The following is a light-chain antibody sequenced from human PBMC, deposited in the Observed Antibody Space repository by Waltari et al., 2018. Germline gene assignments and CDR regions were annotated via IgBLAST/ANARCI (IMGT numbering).Light chain of an antibody. Sequence: DIVLTQSPAILSLSPGERASLSCRASQSVTNYLAWYQQKPGQAHRLLIYDTSNRATGIPARFSGSGFGTDFTLTISSLEPEDFAVYYCQQRRDWPITFGGGTKVEIK. CDR1: QSVTNY. CDR2: DTS. J-gene: IGKJ4*01. V-gene: IGKV3-11*01. CDR3: QQRRDWPIT.